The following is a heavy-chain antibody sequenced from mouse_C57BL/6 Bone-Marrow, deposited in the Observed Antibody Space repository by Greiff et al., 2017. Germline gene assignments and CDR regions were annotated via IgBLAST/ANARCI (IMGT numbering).Heavy chain of an antibody. D-gene: IGHD1-1*01. CDR2: IDPEDGDT. J-gene: IGHJ2*01. Sequence: EVQLQQSGAELVRPGASVKLSCTASGFNIKDYYMHWVKQRPEQGLEWIGRIDPEDGDTEYAPKFQGKATMTADKSSNTAYLQLSSLTSEDTAVYYCTPHYYGSRGDYWGQGTTLTVSS. CDR3: TPHYYGSRGDY. CDR1: GFNIKDYY. V-gene: IGHV14-1*01.